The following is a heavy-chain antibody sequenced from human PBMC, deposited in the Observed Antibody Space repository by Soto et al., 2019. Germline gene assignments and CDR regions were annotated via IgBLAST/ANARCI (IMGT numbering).Heavy chain of an antibody. D-gene: IGHD2-8*01. CDR2: IYPNDSDT. CDR3: ARRGLTHGMDV. J-gene: IGHJ6*02. Sequence: KVSCKASGYTFTSYGISWVRQAPGQGLERMGIIYPNDSDTRYSPSFQGQVTISADKSVTTAYLQWSSLEASDTAMYYCARRGLTHGMDVWGQGTTVTVSS. CDR1: GYTFTSYG. V-gene: IGHV5-51*01.